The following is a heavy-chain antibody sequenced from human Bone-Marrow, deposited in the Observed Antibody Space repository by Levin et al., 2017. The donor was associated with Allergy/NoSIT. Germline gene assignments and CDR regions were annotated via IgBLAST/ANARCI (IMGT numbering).Heavy chain of an antibody. J-gene: IGHJ3*02. CDR2: ISSSSSTI. D-gene: IGHD3-22*01. V-gene: IGHV3-48*04. CDR1: GFTFSSYS. Sequence: PGGSLRLSCAASGFTFSSYSMNWVRQAPGKGLEWVSYISSSSSTIYYADSVKGRFTISRDNAKNSLYLQMNSLRAEDTAVYYCARDGRRIYYDSSGYPYDAFDIWGQGTMVTVSS. CDR3: ARDGRRIYYDSSGYPYDAFDI.